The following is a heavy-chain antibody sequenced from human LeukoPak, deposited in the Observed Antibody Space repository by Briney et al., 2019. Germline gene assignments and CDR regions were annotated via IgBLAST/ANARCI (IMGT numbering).Heavy chain of an antibody. Sequence: SETLSLTCTVSGGSISSYYWSWIRQPPGKGLGWIGYIYYTGSTNYNPSLKSRVTISVDTSKNQFSLKLSSVTAADTAVYYCARGFQQLASLWGQGTLVTVSS. D-gene: IGHD6-13*01. V-gene: IGHV4-59*01. CDR3: ARGFQQLASL. CDR1: GGSISSYY. J-gene: IGHJ4*02. CDR2: IYYTGST.